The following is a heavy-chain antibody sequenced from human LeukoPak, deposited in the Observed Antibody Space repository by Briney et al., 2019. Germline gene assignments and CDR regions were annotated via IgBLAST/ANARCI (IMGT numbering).Heavy chain of an antibody. CDR3: AXXXXXXXXXXXXXXXXXXFDP. V-gene: IGHV4-59*01. J-gene: IGHJ5*02. CDR2: XXXXXXX. Sequence: ALETLSLTCTVSGGSISSYYWSWIRQPPGKGLEWIGYXXXXXXXNXNPSLKSXVTISVETSKNQFSLKLSSVTAADTAVYYFAXXXXXXXXXXXXXXXXXXFDPWGQGTLVXVSS. CDR1: GGSISSYY.